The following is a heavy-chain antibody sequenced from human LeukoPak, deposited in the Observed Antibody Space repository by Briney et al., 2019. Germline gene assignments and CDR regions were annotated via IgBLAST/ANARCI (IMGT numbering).Heavy chain of an antibody. J-gene: IGHJ4*02. CDR2: IKQDGSEK. CDR1: GFTFSSYW. V-gene: IGHV3-7*01. CDR3: ARDRSSGWFDY. D-gene: IGHD6-19*01. Sequence: GGSLRLSCAASGFTFSSYWMSWVSQAPGKGLEWVANIKQDGSEKYYVDSVKGRFTISRDNAKNSLYLQMNSLRAEDTAVYYCARDRSSGWFDYWGQGTLVTVSS.